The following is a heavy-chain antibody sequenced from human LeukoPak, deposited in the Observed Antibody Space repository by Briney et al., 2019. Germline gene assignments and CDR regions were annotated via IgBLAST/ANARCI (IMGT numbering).Heavy chain of an antibody. CDR1: GFTFRRYW. J-gene: IGHJ4*02. CDR3: AKQLGYCSDGSCYFPY. V-gene: IGHV3-23*01. Sequence: TGGSLRLSCAASGFTFRRYWMHWVRQAPGKGLEWVSAISNNGGYTYYADSVQGRFTISRDNSKSTLCLQMNSLRAEDTAVYYCAKQLGYCSDGSCYFPYWGQGTLVTVSS. D-gene: IGHD2-15*01. CDR2: ISNNGGYT.